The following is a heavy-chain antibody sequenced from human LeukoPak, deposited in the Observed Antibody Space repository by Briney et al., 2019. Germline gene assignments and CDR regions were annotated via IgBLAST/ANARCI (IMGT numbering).Heavy chain of an antibody. CDR3: AGAYSSPLGFDY. D-gene: IGHD6-13*01. Sequence: PSETLSLTCTVSGGSISSYHWSWIRQPPGKGLEWIGYIYYSGSTNYNPSLKSRVTISVDTSKNQFSLKLSSVTAADTAVYYCAGAYSSPLGFDYWGQGTLVTVSS. V-gene: IGHV4-59*01. J-gene: IGHJ4*02. CDR1: GGSISSYH. CDR2: IYYSGST.